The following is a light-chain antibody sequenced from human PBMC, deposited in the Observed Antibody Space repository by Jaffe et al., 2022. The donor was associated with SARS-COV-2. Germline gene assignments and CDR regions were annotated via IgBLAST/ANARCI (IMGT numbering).Light chain of an antibody. J-gene: IGLJ2*01. Sequence: QSVLTQPPSVSGAPGQRVTISCTGSSSNIGAGYDVHWYQQLPGTAPKLLIYGNNNRPSGVPDRFSVSKSGTSASLAITGLQAEDEADYYCQSYDSSLSDSVFGGGTKLTVL. CDR3: QSYDSSLSDSV. CDR2: GNN. CDR1: SSNIGAGYD. V-gene: IGLV1-40*01.